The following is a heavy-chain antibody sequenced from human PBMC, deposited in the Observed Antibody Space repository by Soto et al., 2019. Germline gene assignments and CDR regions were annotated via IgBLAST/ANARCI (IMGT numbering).Heavy chain of an antibody. CDR3: ARSASVTTQYFQH. Sequence: ASVKVSCKASGYTFTGYYMPWVRQAPGQGLEWMGWINPNSGGTNYAQKFQGWVTMTRDTSISTAYMELSRLRSDDTAVYYCARSASVTTQYFQHWGQGTLVTVS. CDR1: GYTFTGYY. D-gene: IGHD4-17*01. J-gene: IGHJ1*01. CDR2: INPNSGGT. V-gene: IGHV1-2*04.